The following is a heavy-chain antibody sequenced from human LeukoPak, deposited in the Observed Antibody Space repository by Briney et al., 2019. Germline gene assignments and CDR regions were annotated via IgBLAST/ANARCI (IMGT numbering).Heavy chain of an antibody. J-gene: IGHJ5*02. CDR2: IWYDGSNK. CDR1: GFTFSSFG. CDR3: ARGMEFDP. V-gene: IGHV3-33*01. D-gene: IGHD2-8*01. Sequence: PGGSLRLSCAASGFTFSSFGMRWVRQAPGKGLEWVAIIWYDGSNKYYADSVKGRFTISRDNSRNTLFLQMSSLRADDTAMYYCARGMEFDPWGQGTLVTVSS.